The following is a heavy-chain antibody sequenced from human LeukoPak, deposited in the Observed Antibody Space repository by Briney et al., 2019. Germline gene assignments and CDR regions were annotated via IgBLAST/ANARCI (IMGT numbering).Heavy chain of an antibody. CDR3: ARSQAVVSSSLYYYYMDV. V-gene: IGHV1-18*01. D-gene: IGHD2-2*01. CDR1: GYTFLSHG. CDR2: TSANNRNT. J-gene: IGHJ6*03. Sequence: ASVKVSCKASGYTFLSHGFSWVRQAPGQGLEWMGWTSANNRNTNYAQRLQGRVTMTTDTSTNTAYMELRTLRSDDTAMYYCARSQAVVSSSLYYYYMDVWGKGTTIIVSS.